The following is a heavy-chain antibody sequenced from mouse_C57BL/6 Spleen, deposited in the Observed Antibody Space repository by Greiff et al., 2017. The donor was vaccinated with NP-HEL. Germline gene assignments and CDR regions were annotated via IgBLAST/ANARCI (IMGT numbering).Heavy chain of an antibody. CDR2: INPSSGYT. J-gene: IGHJ3*01. D-gene: IGHD2-4*01. CDR1: GYTFTSYW. Sequence: VQLQQSGAELAKPGASVKLSCKASGYTFTSYWMHWVKQRPGQGLEWIGYINPSSGYTKYNQKFKDKAPLTADKSSSTAYMQLSSLTYEDSAVYYCARPLDYGGFAYWGQGTLVTVSA. V-gene: IGHV1-7*01. CDR3: ARPLDYGGFAY.